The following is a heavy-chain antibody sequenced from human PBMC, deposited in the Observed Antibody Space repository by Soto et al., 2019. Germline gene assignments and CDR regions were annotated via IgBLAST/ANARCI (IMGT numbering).Heavy chain of an antibody. V-gene: IGHV3-7*01. CDR2: INQDGSEK. CDR3: SRSLDY. Sequence: GGSLRLSCAASGFTFSSYWMDWVRQAPGKGLEWVANINQDGSEKNYVDSVKGRFTISRDNAKNSLYLQMSSLTAEDSALYYCSRSLDYWGQGTLVTVSS. CDR1: GFTFSSYW. J-gene: IGHJ4*02.